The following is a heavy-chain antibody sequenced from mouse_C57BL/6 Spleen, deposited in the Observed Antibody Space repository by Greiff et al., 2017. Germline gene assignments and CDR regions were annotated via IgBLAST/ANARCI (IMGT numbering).Heavy chain of an antibody. Sequence: VQLKESGAELVKPGASVKLSCKASGYTFTEYTIHWVKQRSGQGLEWIGWFYPGSGSIKYNEKFKDKATLTADKSSSTVYMELSRLTSEDSAVYFCARHEEEEDYDYDEGYAMDYWGQGTSVTVSS. CDR3: ARHEEEEDYDYDEGYAMDY. CDR1: GYTFTEYT. D-gene: IGHD2-4*01. CDR2: FYPGSGSI. J-gene: IGHJ4*01. V-gene: IGHV1-62-2*01.